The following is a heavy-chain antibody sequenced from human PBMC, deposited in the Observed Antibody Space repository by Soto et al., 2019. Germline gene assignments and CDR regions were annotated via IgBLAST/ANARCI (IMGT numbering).Heavy chain of an antibody. D-gene: IGHD4-17*01. CDR2: IYHSGST. CDR1: GGSISSGGYS. CDR3: ARTTVVTFFDY. J-gene: IGHJ4*02. Sequence: SSETLSLTCAVSGGSISSGGYSWSWIRQPPGKGLEWIGYIYHSGSTYYNPSLKSRVTISVDRPKNQFSLKLSSVTAADTAVYYCARTTVVTFFDYWGQGTLVTVSS. V-gene: IGHV4-30-2*01.